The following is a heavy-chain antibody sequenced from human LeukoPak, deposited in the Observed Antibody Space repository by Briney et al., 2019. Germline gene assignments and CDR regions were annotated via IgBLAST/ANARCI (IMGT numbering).Heavy chain of an antibody. D-gene: IGHD6-19*01. Sequence: TAHTLSLSCNLSAGFFRSYLCSWIVHFRGKELPCIGYISCSGSTNYNPSLKSRVTISVDTSKNQFSLNLTSVTAADTAMYYCARWSLHSSGWYFDYWGQGTLVTVSS. CDR2: ISCSGST. V-gene: IGHV4-59*07. J-gene: IGHJ4*02. CDR1: AGFFRSYL. CDR3: ARWSLHSSGWYFDY.